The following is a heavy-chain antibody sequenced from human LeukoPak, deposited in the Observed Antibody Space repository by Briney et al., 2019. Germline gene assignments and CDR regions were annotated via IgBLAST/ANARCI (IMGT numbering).Heavy chain of an antibody. CDR2: INSDGSST. D-gene: IGHD3-10*01. J-gene: IGHJ4*02. Sequence: GGSLRLSCAASGFTFSSYWMHWVRQAPGKGLVWVSRINSDGSSTSYADSVKGRFTISRDNAKNTLYLQMNSLRAEDTAVYFCAKAPKYYFGSGTYSYVDYWGQGTLVTVSS. CDR3: AKAPKYYFGSGTYSYVDY. V-gene: IGHV3-74*01. CDR1: GFTFSSYW.